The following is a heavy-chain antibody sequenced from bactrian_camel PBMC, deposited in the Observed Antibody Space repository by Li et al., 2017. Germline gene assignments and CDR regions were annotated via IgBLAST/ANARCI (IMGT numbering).Heavy chain of an antibody. V-gene: IGHV3S53*01. CDR1: GATQDIGC. Sequence: HVQLVESGGESVQAGGSLRLSCVASGATQDIGCMGWFRQVPGLEREGIGSIDSDGITTYADSLKARFTISRDNAKSTLYLQMNNLKPEDTAMYYRAADRALDDDCYVGSLYTDFAYWGQGTQVTVS. D-gene: IGHD3*01. CDR3: AADRALDDDCYVGSLYTDFAY. J-gene: IGHJ6*01. CDR2: IDSDGIT.